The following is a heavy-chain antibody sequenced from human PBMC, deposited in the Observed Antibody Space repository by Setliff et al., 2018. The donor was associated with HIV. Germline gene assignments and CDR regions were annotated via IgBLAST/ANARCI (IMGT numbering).Heavy chain of an antibody. CDR2: ISSSGSTI. Sequence: GESLKISCAASGFTFSGYEMNWVRQAPGKGLEWVSYISSSGSTIYYADSVKGRFTISRDNAKNSLYLQMNSLRAEDTAEYYCAKELAASGLGYFDSWGRGILVTVSS. J-gene: IGHJ4*02. V-gene: IGHV3-48*03. CDR3: AKELAASGLGYFDS. CDR1: GFTFSGYE. D-gene: IGHD3-22*01.